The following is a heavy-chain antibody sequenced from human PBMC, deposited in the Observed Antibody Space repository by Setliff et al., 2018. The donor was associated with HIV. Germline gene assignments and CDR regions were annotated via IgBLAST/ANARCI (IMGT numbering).Heavy chain of an antibody. CDR1: GFTISGST. V-gene: IGHV3-73*01. Sequence: PGESLKISCTASGFTISGSTMHWVRQASGKGLEWLGRIRSATDNYATAYAASVRGRFTISRDDSKNMAYLHINSLQTDDTATYYCMRYAPQGNWGQGTLVTVSS. CDR3: MRYAPQGN. J-gene: IGHJ4*02. CDR2: IRSATDNYAT. D-gene: IGHD2-8*01.